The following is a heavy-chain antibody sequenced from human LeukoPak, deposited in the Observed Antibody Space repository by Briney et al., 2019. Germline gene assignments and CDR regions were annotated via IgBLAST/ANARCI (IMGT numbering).Heavy chain of an antibody. CDR3: ARARIAAGGTLYYFDY. Sequence: SETLSLTCTVSGGSITGYYWSWIRQPPGKRLEWIGIIYHSGSTYYNPSLKSRVTISVDTSKNQFSLKLSSVTAADTAVYYCARARIAAGGTLYYFDYWGQGTLVTVSS. D-gene: IGHD6-13*01. CDR2: IYHSGST. V-gene: IGHV4-59*08. CDR1: GGSITGYY. J-gene: IGHJ4*02.